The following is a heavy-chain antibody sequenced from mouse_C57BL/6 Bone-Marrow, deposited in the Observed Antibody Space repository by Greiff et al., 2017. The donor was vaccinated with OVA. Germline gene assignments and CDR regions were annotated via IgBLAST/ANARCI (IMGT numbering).Heavy chain of an antibody. Sequence: DVQLVESGGGLVQPGGSLKLSCAASGFTFSDYYMYWVRQTPEKRLEWVAYISNGGGSTYYPDTVKGRFTISRDNAKNTLYLQMSRLKSEDTAMYYCARQLRLPPFAYWGQGTLVTVSA. CDR2: ISNGGGST. V-gene: IGHV5-12*01. CDR1: GFTFSDYY. CDR3: ARQLRLPPFAY. D-gene: IGHD3-2*02. J-gene: IGHJ3*01.